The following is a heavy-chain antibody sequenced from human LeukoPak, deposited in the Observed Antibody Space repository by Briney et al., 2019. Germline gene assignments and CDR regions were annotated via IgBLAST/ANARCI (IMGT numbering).Heavy chain of an antibody. CDR3: ARDTTGVAFDI. J-gene: IGHJ3*02. V-gene: IGHV1-69*13. Sequence: ASVKVSCKASGGTFSSYAISWVRQAPGQGLEWMGGTIPIFGTANYAQKFQGRVTITADESTSTAYMELSSLRSEDTAVYYCARDTTGVAFDIWGQGTMVTVSS. CDR1: GGTFSSYA. CDR2: TIPIFGTA. D-gene: IGHD1-1*01.